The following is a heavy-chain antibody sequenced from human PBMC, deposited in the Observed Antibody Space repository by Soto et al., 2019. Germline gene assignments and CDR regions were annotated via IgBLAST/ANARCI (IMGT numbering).Heavy chain of an antibody. D-gene: IGHD6-13*01. CDR2: IGDSGSGT. CDR3: ATERDAAAGFQFGY. Sequence: GGSPRLSCAASGFTFNNFAMSWVRQAPGKGLEWVSAIGDSGSGTFYADSVKGRFTISRDNSKSTLYLQMNSLRAEDTAVYYCATERDAAAGFQFGYWGQRPLVPVSS. V-gene: IGHV3-23*01. J-gene: IGHJ4*02. CDR1: GFTFNNFA.